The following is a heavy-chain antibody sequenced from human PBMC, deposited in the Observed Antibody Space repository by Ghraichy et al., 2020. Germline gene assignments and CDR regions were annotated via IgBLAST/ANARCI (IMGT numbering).Heavy chain of an antibody. J-gene: IGHJ4*02. Sequence: GGSLRLSCAASGFTFSDYYMSWIRQAPGKGLEWVSYISSSSSYTNYADSVKGRFTISRDNAKNSLYLQMNSLRAEDTAVYYCARDQPPTRFLEWLSPLTPDYWGQGTLVTVSS. V-gene: IGHV3-11*05. CDR3: ARDQPPTRFLEWLSPLTPDY. CDR2: ISSSSSYT. D-gene: IGHD3-3*01. CDR1: GFTFSDYY.